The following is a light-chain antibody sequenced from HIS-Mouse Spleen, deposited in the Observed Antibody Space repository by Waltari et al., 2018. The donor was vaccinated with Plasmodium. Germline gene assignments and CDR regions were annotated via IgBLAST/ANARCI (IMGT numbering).Light chain of an antibody. V-gene: IGKV1-8*01. Sequence: AIRMTQSPSSFSASTGERVTITRRASQGISSYLAWYQQKPGKAPKLLIYAASTLQSGVPSRFSGSGSGTDFTLTISCLQSEDFATYYCQQYYSYPFTFGPGTKVDIK. CDR1: QGISSY. J-gene: IGKJ3*01. CDR3: QQYYSYPFT. CDR2: AAS.